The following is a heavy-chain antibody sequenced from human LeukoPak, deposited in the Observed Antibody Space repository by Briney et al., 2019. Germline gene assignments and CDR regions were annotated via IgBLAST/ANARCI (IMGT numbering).Heavy chain of an antibody. D-gene: IGHD3-10*01. Sequence: GASVKVSCKASGYTFTSYYMHWVRQAPGQGLEWMGIINPSGGSTSYAKKFQGRGTMTRDTSTSTVYMELSSMRSEDTAVYYCARERGAFDIWGQGTMVTVSS. CDR1: GYTFTSYY. CDR3: ARERGAFDI. J-gene: IGHJ3*02. CDR2: INPSGGST. V-gene: IGHV1-46*01.